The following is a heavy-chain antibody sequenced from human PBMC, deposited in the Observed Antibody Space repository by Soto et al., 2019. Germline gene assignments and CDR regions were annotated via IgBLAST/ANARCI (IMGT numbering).Heavy chain of an antibody. J-gene: IGHJ4*02. Sequence: KTSETLSLTCTVSGGSISSYYWSWIRQPPGKGLEWIGYIYYSGSTNYNPSLKSRVTISVDTSKNQFSLKLSSVTAADTAVYYCARGGLRYFDWLLDYWGQGTLVTVSS. V-gene: IGHV4-59*01. CDR2: IYYSGST. CDR3: ARGGLRYFDWLLDY. D-gene: IGHD3-9*01. CDR1: GGSISSYY.